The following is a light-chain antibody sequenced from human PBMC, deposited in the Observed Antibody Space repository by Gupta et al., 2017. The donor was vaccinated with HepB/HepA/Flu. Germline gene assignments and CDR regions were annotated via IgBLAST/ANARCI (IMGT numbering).Light chain of an antibody. CDR1: QEVTHT. Sequence: QSTQTPLSLSPYVGDRVTITCQASQEVTHTLDWYQQKPGEAPKLLIYDASHLKTGVPSRFSGSGSGTHFTLSINNLQPEDVGTYFCQQSYVFPLTFGPGTKVDFK. J-gene: IGKJ3*01. V-gene: IGKV1-33*01. CDR2: DAS. CDR3: QQSYVFPLT.